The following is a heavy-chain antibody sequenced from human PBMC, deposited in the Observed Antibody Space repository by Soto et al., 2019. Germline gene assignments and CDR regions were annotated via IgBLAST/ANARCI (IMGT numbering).Heavy chain of an antibody. CDR2: TYYRSKWYN. CDR1: GDSVSSNSAA. D-gene: IGHD5-12*01. Sequence: QTLSLTCAISGDSVSSNSAAWNWIRQSPSRGLEWLGRTYYRSKWYNDYAVSVKSRITINPDTSKNQFSLQLNSVTPEDTAVYYCARGIVARERYYYYYGMDVWGQGTTVTVS. J-gene: IGHJ6*02. V-gene: IGHV6-1*01. CDR3: ARGIVARERYYYYYGMDV.